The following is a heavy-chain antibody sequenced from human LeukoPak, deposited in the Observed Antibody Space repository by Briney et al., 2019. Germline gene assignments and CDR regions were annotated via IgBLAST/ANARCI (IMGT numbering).Heavy chain of an antibody. CDR2: ISGSGDGT. Sequence: GGSLRLSCAASGFAFSRYYMSWIRQAPGRGLEWVSSISGSGDGTFYADSVKGRFTVSRDNSCNTLYLQMNSLRAEDTAIYYCVKDEPGKSWYNWGQGTLVTVSS. CDR3: VKDEPGKSWYN. V-gene: IGHV3-23*01. D-gene: IGHD6-13*01. J-gene: IGHJ4*02. CDR1: GFAFSRYY.